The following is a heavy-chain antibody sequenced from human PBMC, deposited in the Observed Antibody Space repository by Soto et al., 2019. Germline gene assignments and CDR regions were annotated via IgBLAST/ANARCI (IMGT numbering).Heavy chain of an antibody. Sequence: GASVKVSCKASVYTFTSYAIHCVRQAPGQRLEWMGWINAGNGNTKYSQKFQGRVTITRDTSAGTAYMELSSLRSEETAVYYCARDPGGVAAAGLGFAYWGQGTLVPVSS. J-gene: IGHJ4*02. D-gene: IGHD6-13*01. V-gene: IGHV1-3*01. CDR1: VYTFTSYA. CDR2: INAGNGNT. CDR3: ARDPGGVAAAGLGFAY.